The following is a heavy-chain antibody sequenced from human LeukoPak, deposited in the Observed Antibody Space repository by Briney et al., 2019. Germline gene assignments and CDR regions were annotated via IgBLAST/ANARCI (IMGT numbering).Heavy chain of an antibody. CDR1: GGSISNYY. J-gene: IGHJ6*03. V-gene: IGHV4-4*08. CDR2: IYTSGST. D-gene: IGHD3-10*01. CDR3: ASSRRNYYGSGKNYYCYMDV. Sequence: SETLSLTCTVSGGSISNYYWSWIRQPPGKGLEWIGRIYTSGSTNYNPSLKSRVTISVDTSKNQFSLKLSSVTAADTAVYYCASSRRNYYGSGKNYYCYMDVWGKGTTVTISS.